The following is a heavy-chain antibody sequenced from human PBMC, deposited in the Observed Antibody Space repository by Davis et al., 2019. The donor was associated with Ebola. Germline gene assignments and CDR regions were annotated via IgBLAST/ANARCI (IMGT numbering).Heavy chain of an antibody. V-gene: IGHV1-18*01. CDR2: ISAYNGNT. CDR1: GYTFTSYG. Sequence: ASVKVSCKASGYTFTSYGISWVRQAPGQGLEWMGWISAYNGNTNYAQKLQGRVTMTTDTSTSTAYMELRSLRSDDTAVYYCARDEVPRYGSGSYYNQHYYYYGMDVWGQGTTVTVSS. J-gene: IGHJ6*02. CDR3: ARDEVPRYGSGSYYNQHYYYYGMDV. D-gene: IGHD3-10*01.